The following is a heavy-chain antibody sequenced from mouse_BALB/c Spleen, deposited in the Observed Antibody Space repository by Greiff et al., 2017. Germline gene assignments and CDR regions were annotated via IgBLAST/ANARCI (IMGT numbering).Heavy chain of an antibody. V-gene: IGHV1-5*01. Sequence: EVQLQQSGTVLARPGASVKMSCKASGYTFTSYWMHWVKQRPGQGLEWIGAIYPGNSDTSYNQKFKGKAKLTAVTSTSTAYMELSSLTNEDSAVYYCTRGRKNPYGYYAMDYWGQGTSVTVSS. CDR2: IYPGNSDT. CDR1: GYTFTSYW. D-gene: IGHD1-1*01. J-gene: IGHJ4*01. CDR3: TRGRKNPYGYYAMDY.